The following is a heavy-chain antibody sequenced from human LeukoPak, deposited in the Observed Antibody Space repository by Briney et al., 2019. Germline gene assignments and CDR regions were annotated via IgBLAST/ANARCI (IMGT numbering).Heavy chain of an antibody. CDR1: GGTFSSYA. Sequence: AASVKVSCKASGGTFSSYAISWVRQAPGQGLEWMGGIIPIFGTANYAQKFQGRVMITTDESTSTAYMELSSLRSEDTAVYYCARDIGDIVATAGYGWFDPWGQGTLVTVSS. J-gene: IGHJ5*02. V-gene: IGHV1-69*05. CDR2: IIPIFGTA. D-gene: IGHD5-12*01. CDR3: ARDIGDIVATAGYGWFDP.